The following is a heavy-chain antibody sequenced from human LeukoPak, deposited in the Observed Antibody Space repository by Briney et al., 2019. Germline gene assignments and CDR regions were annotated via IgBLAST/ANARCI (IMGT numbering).Heavy chain of an antibody. V-gene: IGHV3-7*01. D-gene: IGHD4-17*01. J-gene: IGHJ4*02. Sequence: GGSLRLSCAASGFTFSSYWMSWVRQAPGKGLEWVANIKQDGSEKYYVDSVKGRFTISRDNAKNSLYLQMNSLRAEDTVVYYCARGFYGDYEVAFDYWGQGTLVTVSS. CDR2: IKQDGSEK. CDR1: GFTFSSYW. CDR3: ARGFYGDYEVAFDY.